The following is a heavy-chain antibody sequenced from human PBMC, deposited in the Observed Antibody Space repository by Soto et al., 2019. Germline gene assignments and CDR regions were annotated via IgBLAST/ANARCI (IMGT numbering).Heavy chain of an antibody. Sequence: EVQLVESGGGLVQPGGSLRLSCAASGFTFRTYWLSWVRQVPGKGLEWVANINLDGSEKNYVDSVKGRFTIARDNARNSLYLQMSSLRAEDTALDYCARDVRTCWYSYDYHGMELWGQGTTVTVSS. V-gene: IGHV3-7*05. J-gene: IGHJ6*02. D-gene: IGHD5-18*01. CDR1: GFTFRTYW. CDR2: INLDGSEK. CDR3: ARDVRTCWYSYDYHGMEL.